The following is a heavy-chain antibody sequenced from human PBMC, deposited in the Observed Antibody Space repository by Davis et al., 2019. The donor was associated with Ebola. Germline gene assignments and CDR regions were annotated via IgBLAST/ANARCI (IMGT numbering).Heavy chain of an antibody. J-gene: IGHJ6*02. CDR1: GGSFSGYY. Sequence: MPSETLSLTCAVYGGSFSGYYWSWIRQPPGKGLEWIGEINHSGSTNYNPSLKSRVTISVDTSKNQFSLELTSVTAADTAVYYCARGPLGFRSLEWFYDGMDVWGQGRTVTVSS. CDR2: INHSGST. D-gene: IGHD3-3*01. CDR3: ARGPLGFRSLEWFYDGMDV. V-gene: IGHV4-34*01.